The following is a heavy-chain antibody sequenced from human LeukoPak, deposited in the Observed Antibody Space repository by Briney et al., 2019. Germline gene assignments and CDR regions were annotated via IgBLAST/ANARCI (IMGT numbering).Heavy chain of an antibody. Sequence: PSQTLSLTCTVSGGSISSGGYYWSWIRQPPGKGLEWIGYIYYSGSTYYNPSLKSRVTISVDTSKNQFSLKLSSVTAADTAVYYCARDRGYYGSGRANPNWFDPWGQGTLVTVSS. CDR3: ARDRGYYGSGRANPNWFDP. CDR1: GGSISSGGYY. J-gene: IGHJ5*02. D-gene: IGHD3-10*01. CDR2: IYYSGST. V-gene: IGHV4-30-4*01.